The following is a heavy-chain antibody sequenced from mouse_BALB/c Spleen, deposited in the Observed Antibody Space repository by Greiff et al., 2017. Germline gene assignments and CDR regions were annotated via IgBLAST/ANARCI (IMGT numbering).Heavy chain of an antibody. CDR1: GFNIKDTY. D-gene: IGHD1-1*01. CDR2: IDPANGNT. CDR3: ARSGTDYGSSVDY. Sequence: EVQLQQSGAELVKPGASVKLSCTASGFNIKDTYMHWVKQRPEQGLEWIGRIDPANGNTKYDPKFQGKATITADTSSNTAYLQLSSLTSEDTAVYYCARSGTDYGSSVDYWGQGTTLTVSS. J-gene: IGHJ2*01. V-gene: IGHV14-3*02.